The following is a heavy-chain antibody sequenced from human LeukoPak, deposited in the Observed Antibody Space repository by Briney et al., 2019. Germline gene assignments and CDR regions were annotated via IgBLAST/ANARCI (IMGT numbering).Heavy chain of an antibody. D-gene: IGHD5-12*01. Sequence: PQASVKVSCKVSGYTLTELSMHWVRQAPGKGLEWMGGFDPEDGETIYAQKFQGRVTMAEDTSTDTAYMELSSLRSEDTAVYYCATGRGGYDFAFDYWGQGTLVTVSS. CDR1: GYTLTELS. V-gene: IGHV1-24*01. CDR2: FDPEDGET. CDR3: ATGRGGYDFAFDY. J-gene: IGHJ4*02.